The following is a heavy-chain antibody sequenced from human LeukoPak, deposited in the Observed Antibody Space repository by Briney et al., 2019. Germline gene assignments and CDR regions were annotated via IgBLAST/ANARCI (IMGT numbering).Heavy chain of an antibody. CDR2: ISPSGGST. Sequence: ASVKVSCKAFGYTFTSNYMHWVRQAPGQGPEWMGVISPSGGSTTYAQKFQGRVTLTRDMSTSTDCLELSSLRSEDTAVYYCARFAVHRRITVAGQFGLDYWGQGTLVSLSS. J-gene: IGHJ4*02. CDR3: ARFAVHRRITVAGQFGLDY. CDR1: GYTFTSNY. D-gene: IGHD6-19*01. V-gene: IGHV1-46*01.